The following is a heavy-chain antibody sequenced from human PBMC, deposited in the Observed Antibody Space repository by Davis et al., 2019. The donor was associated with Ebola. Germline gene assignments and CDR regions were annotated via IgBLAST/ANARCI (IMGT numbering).Heavy chain of an antibody. J-gene: IGHJ6*02. CDR1: GGTFSSYA. CDR3: ARAERKYSSSGHYYYYGMDV. D-gene: IGHD6-13*01. V-gene: IGHV1-69*06. Sequence: SVKVSCKASGGTFSSYAISWVRQAPGQGLEWMGGIIPIFGTANYAQKFQGRVTITADKSTSTAYMELSSLRSEDTAVYYCARAERKYSSSGHYYYYGMDVWGQGTTVTVSS. CDR2: IIPIFGTA.